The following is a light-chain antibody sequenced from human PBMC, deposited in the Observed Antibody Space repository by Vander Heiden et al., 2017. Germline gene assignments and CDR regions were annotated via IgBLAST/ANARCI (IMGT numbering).Light chain of an antibody. CDR2: WAS. CDR3: QQYYNTPLT. Sequence: DIVMTQSPDSLAVSLGERATINCKSSQSVLYCSNNKNYLAWYQQKPGQPPKLLIYWASTRESGVPDRFSGSGSGTDFTLTISSLQAEDVAVYYCQQYYNTPLTFGGGTKVEIK. V-gene: IGKV4-1*01. J-gene: IGKJ4*01. CDR1: QSVLYCSNNKNY.